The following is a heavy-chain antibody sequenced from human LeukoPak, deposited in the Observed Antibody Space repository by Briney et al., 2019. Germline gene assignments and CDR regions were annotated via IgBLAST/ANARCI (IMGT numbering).Heavy chain of an antibody. V-gene: IGHV3-20*04. J-gene: IGHJ4*02. Sequence: GSLRLSCAASGFTFDDYGMSWVRQAPGKGLEWVSGINWNGGSTGYADSVKGRFTISRDNAKNSLYLQMNSLRAEDTALYYCARDWSPETTVTTGFFDYWGQGTLVTVSS. CDR2: INWNGGST. CDR1: GFTFDDYG. CDR3: ARDWSPETTVTTGFFDY. D-gene: IGHD4-17*01.